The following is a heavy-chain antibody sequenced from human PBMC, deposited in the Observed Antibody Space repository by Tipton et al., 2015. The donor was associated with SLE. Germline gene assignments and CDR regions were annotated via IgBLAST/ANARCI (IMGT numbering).Heavy chain of an antibody. CDR1: GFTFDDYA. Sequence: SLRLSCAAFGFTFDDYAMQWVRQVPGKGLEWDSGISWNSGSKVHADSLKGRFTISRDNAKNSLYLQMNSLRAEDTAVYYCAREGYSSTWYPYWGQGTLVTVSS. D-gene: IGHD6-13*01. V-gene: IGHV3-9*01. CDR3: AREGYSSTWYPY. CDR2: ISWNSGSK. J-gene: IGHJ4*02.